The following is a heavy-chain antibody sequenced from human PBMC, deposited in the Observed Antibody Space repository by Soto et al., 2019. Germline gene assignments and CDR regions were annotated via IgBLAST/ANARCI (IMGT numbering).Heavy chain of an antibody. CDR2: ITYTGST. D-gene: IGHD3-10*01. Sequence: QVQLQESGPGLVKPSQTLSLTCAVSGGSVSSGAFYCTWVRQHTGKGLQWIGYITYTGSTYYNPSLSSRVLMSADTSKTKFSLRLSSVTAADTGIFYCEGGTGNSCGSVPFEYGLDVWGQGTTVTVSS. CDR1: GGSVSSGAFY. V-gene: IGHV4-31*11. CDR3: EGGTGNSCGSVPFEYGLDV. J-gene: IGHJ6*02.